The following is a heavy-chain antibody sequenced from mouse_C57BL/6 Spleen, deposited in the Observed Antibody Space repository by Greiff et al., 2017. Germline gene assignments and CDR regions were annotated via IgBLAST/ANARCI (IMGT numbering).Heavy chain of an antibody. J-gene: IGHJ4*01. D-gene: IGHD1-1*01. CDR2: IDPSDSYT. CDR1: GYTFTSYW. Sequence: VQLKQPGAELVMPGASVKLSCKASGYTFTSYWMHWVKQRPGQGLEWIGEIDPSDSYTNYNQKFKGKSTLTVDKSSSTAYMQLSSLTSEDSAVYYCARGYYGSSYRYYAMDYWGQGTSVTVSS. V-gene: IGHV1-69*01. CDR3: ARGYYGSSYRYYAMDY.